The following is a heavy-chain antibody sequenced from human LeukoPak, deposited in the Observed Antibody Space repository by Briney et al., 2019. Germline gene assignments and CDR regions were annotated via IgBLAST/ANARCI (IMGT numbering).Heavy chain of an antibody. D-gene: IGHD3-22*01. CDR2: ISSNGGST. CDR3: VKSYYYDSSGHGFDY. J-gene: IGHJ4*02. CDR1: GFTFSRYI. V-gene: IGHV3-64D*06. Sequence: PGGSLRLSCSASGFTFSRYIVHWVRQAPGKGLEYVSTISSNGGSTYYADSVKGRFTISRDNSKNTLYLQMSSLRAEDTAVYYCVKSYYYDSSGHGFDYWGQGTLVAVSS.